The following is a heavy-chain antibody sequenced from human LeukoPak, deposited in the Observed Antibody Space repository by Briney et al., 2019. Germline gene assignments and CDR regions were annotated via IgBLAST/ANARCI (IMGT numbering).Heavy chain of an antibody. CDR2: ISSSSAFI. Sequence: GGSLRLSCAASGFTFGDYSMNWVRQAPGKGLEWVSSISSSSAFIYYADSMKGRFTISRDNAKNSLYLEMNSLRAEDTAVYYCARTDSSSWYWDLDYWGQGTLVTVSS. CDR1: GFTFGDYS. CDR3: ARTDSSSWYWDLDY. V-gene: IGHV3-21*01. J-gene: IGHJ4*02. D-gene: IGHD6-13*01.